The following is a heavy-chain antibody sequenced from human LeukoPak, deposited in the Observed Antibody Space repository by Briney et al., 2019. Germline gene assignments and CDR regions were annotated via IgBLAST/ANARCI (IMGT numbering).Heavy chain of an antibody. Sequence: SETLSLTCTVSGGSVTKYYWHWLRQAPGKGLEWIGFIFHTGITNYNPSLKSRVTISVDTSKNQFSLKLTSVTAADTAVYFCARDLFPINWFESWGQGTLVTVSS. D-gene: IGHD2-2*02. CDR3: ARDLFPINWFES. V-gene: IGHV4-59*02. CDR1: GGSVTKYY. CDR2: IFHTGIT. J-gene: IGHJ5*01.